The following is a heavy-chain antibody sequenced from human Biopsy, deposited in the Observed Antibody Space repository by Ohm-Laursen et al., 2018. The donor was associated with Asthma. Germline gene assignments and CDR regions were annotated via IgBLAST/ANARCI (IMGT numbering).Heavy chain of an antibody. Sequence: SPRLSCAASGFSFSNFAIHWVRQAPGKGLEWVGVISKDASTQDYADSVKGRFTMAGDNSKNTLDLQMNSLREEDTAVYYCVRDGTDDAFDIWGQGTVVSVSS. D-gene: IGHD1-1*01. CDR3: VRDGTDDAFDI. J-gene: IGHJ3*02. CDR2: ISKDASTQ. CDR1: GFSFSNFA. V-gene: IGHV3-30*01.